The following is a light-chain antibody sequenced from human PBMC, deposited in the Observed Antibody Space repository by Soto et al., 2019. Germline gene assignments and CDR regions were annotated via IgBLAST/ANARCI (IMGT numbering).Light chain of an antibody. V-gene: IGKV1-27*01. CDR3: QKYNSAGGT. CDR2: AAS. Sequence: DIQMTQSPSSLSASVGDKVTITCRASQSIGNYLAWYQQKPGKVPKLLIYAASTLQSGVPSRFSGSGSGTDFTLTISSLQPGDVATYYCQKYNSAGGTFGGGTKVDIK. J-gene: IGKJ4*01. CDR1: QSIGNY.